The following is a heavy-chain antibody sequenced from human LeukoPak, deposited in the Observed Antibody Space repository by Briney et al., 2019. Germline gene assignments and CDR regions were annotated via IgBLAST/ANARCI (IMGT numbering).Heavy chain of an antibody. CDR3: ARHVPPYTAMDL. Sequence: SETLSLTCAVYGGSFSGYYWSWLRQPPGKGLEWIGKINHSGSTNYNPSLKSRVTISVDTSKNQFSLKLSSVTAADTAVYYCARHVPPYTAMDLWGQGTLVTVSS. J-gene: IGHJ5*02. D-gene: IGHD5-18*01. CDR1: GGSFSGYY. V-gene: IGHV4-34*01. CDR2: INHSGST.